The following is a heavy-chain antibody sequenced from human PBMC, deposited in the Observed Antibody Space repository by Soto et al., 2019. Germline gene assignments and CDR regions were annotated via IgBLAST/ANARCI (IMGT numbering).Heavy chain of an antibody. CDR3: ARDPSGYDLPAY. CDR1: GGTFSNYT. D-gene: IGHD5-12*01. J-gene: IGHJ4*02. V-gene: IGHV1-69*10. Sequence: GASVKVSCKASGGTFSNYTISWVRQAPGHLLEWMVFIFPILGIANYAQKFQCRVTITADKSTSTAYMELSSLLSEVTAVYYCARDPSGYDLPAYWGQGTLVTVSS. CDR2: IFPILGIA.